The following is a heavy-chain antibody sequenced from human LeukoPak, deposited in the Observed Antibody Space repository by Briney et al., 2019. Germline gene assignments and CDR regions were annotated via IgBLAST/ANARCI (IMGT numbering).Heavy chain of an antibody. D-gene: IGHD2-2*01. V-gene: IGHV1-8*01. J-gene: IGHJ4*02. CDR2: MNPNSDNT. Sequence: ASVKVSCKASGYTFTSYDTNWVRQATGQGFEWMGWMNPNSDNTGYAQKFQGRVTMTRNTSISTAYMELSSLRSEDTAVYYCARGGDIVVVPAADFDYWGQGTLVTVSS. CDR1: GYTFTSYD. CDR3: ARGGDIVVVPAADFDY.